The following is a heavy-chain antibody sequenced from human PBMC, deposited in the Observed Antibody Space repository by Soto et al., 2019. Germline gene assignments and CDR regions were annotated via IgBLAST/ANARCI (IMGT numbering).Heavy chain of an antibody. CDR2: MYHGGRT. J-gene: IGHJ4*02. Sequence: SETLSLTCTVSGDSVTNYFWSWMRQPPGKGLEWIGHMYHGGRTNYSPSLKSRVTMSLDSSKKQFSLNLSSVTAADTAVYFCARAPGYCTNGVCPIFDFWGQGVLVTVSS. D-gene: IGHD2-8*01. V-gene: IGHV4-59*02. CDR1: GDSVTNYF. CDR3: ARAPGYCTNGVCPIFDF.